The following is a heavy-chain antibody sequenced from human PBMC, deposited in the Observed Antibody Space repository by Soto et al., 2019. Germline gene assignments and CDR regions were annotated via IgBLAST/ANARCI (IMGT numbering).Heavy chain of an antibody. CDR3: ASHYGDNGWFDP. D-gene: IGHD4-17*01. V-gene: IGHV3-21*06. CDR2: ITSSSSSI. J-gene: IGHJ5*02. Sequence: GGSLRLSCAASGFTFSAYNMNWVRQPPGKGLEWVSSITSSSSSIYYADSLKGRFTISRDNAKNSLYLQMNSLRAEDTAVFYCASHYGDNGWFDPWGQGTLVTVSS. CDR1: GFTFSAYN.